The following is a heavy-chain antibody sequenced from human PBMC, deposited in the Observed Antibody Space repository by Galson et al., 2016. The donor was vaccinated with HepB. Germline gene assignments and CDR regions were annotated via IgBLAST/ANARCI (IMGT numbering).Heavy chain of an antibody. CDR3: VRAVRTDYSGSWWDS. Sequence: SLRLSCAASGFAFDDYWMSWVRQGPVKGLEWVANIHNDRNPQAHVRSVQGRFTISRDNAERSVPLQMDGLRPEDTAVYYCVRAVRTDYSGSWWDSWGQGTLVTVSS. V-gene: IGHV3-7*03. CDR2: IHNDRNPQ. D-gene: IGHD6-13*01. CDR1: GFAFDDYW. J-gene: IGHJ5*01.